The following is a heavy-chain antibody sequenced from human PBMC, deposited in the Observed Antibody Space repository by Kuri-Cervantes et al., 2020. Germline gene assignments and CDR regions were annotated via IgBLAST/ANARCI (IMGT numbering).Heavy chain of an antibody. CDR1: GYSITSGFH. D-gene: IGHD4-17*01. Sequence: SETLSLTCAVSGYSITSGFHWGWIRQSPGQGLEWIGRISREGATYYNPSVESRVSISIDTPKNQFSLRLNSVTTTDTAVYYCARLAGYGEYFDYWGQGTLVTVSS. CDR3: ARLAGYGEYFDY. J-gene: IGHJ4*02. CDR2: ISREGAT. V-gene: IGHV4-38-2*01.